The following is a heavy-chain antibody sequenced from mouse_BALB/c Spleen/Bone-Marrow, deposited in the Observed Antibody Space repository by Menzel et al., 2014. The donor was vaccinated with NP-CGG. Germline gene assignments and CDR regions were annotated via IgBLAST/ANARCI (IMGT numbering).Heavy chain of an antibody. Sequence: EVNLVESGGGLVKPGGSLKLSCAASGFAFSSYDMSWVRQTPEKRLEWVAYISSGGGSTYYPDTVKGRFTISRDNAKNTLYLQMSSLKSEDTAMYYCARHKLGRWYFDVWGAGTTVTVSS. J-gene: IGHJ1*01. V-gene: IGHV5-12-1*01. D-gene: IGHD4-1*01. CDR1: GFAFSSYD. CDR2: ISSGGGST. CDR3: ARHKLGRWYFDV.